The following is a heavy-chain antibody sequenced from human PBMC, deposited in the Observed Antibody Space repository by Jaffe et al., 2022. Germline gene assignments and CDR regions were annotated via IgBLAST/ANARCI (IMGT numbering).Heavy chain of an antibody. V-gene: IGHV3-23*01. CDR3: AKFSLSIYDFWSGYYSWFDY. D-gene: IGHD3-3*01. CDR2: ISGSGGST. CDR1: GFTFSSYA. J-gene: IGHJ4*02. Sequence: EVQLLESGGGLVQPGGSLRLSCAASGFTFSSYAMSWVRQAPGKGLEWVSAISGSGGSTYYADSVKGRFTISRDNSKNTLYLQMNSLRAEDTAVYYCAKFSLSIYDFWSGYYSWFDYWGQGTLVTVSS.